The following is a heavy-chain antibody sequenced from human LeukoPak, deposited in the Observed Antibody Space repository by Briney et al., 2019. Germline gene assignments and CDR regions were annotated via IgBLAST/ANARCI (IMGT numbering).Heavy chain of an antibody. J-gene: IGHJ6*02. D-gene: IGHD3-10*01. CDR3: TTAGILLWFGEPPGYNYGMDV. Sequence: GGSLRLSCAASGFTFSNAWMNWVRQAPGKGLEWVGRIKSKTDGGTTDHAAPVKGRFTISRDDSKNTLYLQMNSLKTEDTAVYYCTTAGILLWFGEPPGYNYGMDVWGQGTTVTVSS. CDR2: IKSKTDGGTT. CDR1: GFTFSNAW. V-gene: IGHV3-15*07.